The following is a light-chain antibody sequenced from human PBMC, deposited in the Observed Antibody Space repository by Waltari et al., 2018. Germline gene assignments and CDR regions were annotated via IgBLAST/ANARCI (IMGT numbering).Light chain of an antibody. CDR3: QQYYSSPVT. CDR1: QSVLSRSDNKNY. V-gene: IGKV4-1*01. CDR2: WAS. Sequence: DIVMTQSPDSLAVSLGARATITCKSSQSVLSRSDNKNYLGWYQQKPGLPPKLLIYWASTRESGVPDRFSGSGSGTDFTLTISSLQAEDVAVYYCQQYYSSPVTFGQGTRLEIK. J-gene: IGKJ5*01.